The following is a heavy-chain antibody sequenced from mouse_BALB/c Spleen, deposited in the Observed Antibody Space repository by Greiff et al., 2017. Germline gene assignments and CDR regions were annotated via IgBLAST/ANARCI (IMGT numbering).Heavy chain of an antibody. CDR2: ISSGGGST. D-gene: IGHD1-1*01. V-gene: IGHV5-12-1*01. J-gene: IGHJ2*01. Sequence: EVKLQESGGGLVKPGGSLKLSCAASGFAFSSYDMSWVRQTPEKRLEWVAYISSGGGSTYYPDTVKGRFTISRDNAKNTLYLQMSSLKSEDTAMYYCARRGSLDYWGQGTTLTVSS. CDR1: GFAFSSYD. CDR3: ARRGSLDY.